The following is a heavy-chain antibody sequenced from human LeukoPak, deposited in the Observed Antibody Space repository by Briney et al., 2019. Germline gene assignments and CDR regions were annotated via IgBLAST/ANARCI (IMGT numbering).Heavy chain of an antibody. CDR3: ARVYDDYVWGSYRTLYNWFDP. Sequence: PSETLSLTCAVYGGSFSGYYWSWIRQPPGKGLEWIGEINHSGSTNYNPSLKSRVTISVDTSENQFSLKLSSVTAADTAVYYCARVYDDYVWGSYRTLYNWFDPWGQGTLVTVSS. V-gene: IGHV4-34*01. CDR2: INHSGST. D-gene: IGHD3-16*02. CDR1: GGSFSGYY. J-gene: IGHJ5*02.